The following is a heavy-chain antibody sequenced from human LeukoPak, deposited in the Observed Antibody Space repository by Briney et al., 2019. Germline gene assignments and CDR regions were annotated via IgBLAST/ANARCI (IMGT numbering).Heavy chain of an antibody. CDR1: GYTFTSYD. CDR3: ASASTALRSFDWIDPPSRFDP. Sequence: GASVKVSCKASGYTFTSYDSNWVRQATGHGLEWMGWVYPNSGNTGHAQKFQGRATMTANTSLSTAYMELSSLRSADTAVYYCASASTALRSFDWIDPPSRFDPWAREPWSPSPQ. CDR2: VYPNSGNT. J-gene: IGHJ5*02. V-gene: IGHV1-8*01. D-gene: IGHD3-9*01.